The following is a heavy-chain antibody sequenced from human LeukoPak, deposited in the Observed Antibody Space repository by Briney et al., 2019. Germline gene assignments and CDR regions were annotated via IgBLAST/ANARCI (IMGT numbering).Heavy chain of an antibody. CDR3: AKDPQQWLVLPLDY. CDR1: GFTFSSYA. D-gene: IGHD6-19*01. CDR2: ISGSGGST. J-gene: IGHJ4*02. Sequence: GGSLRLSCAASGFTFSSYAMSWVRQAPGKGLEWVSAISGSGGSTYYADSVKGRFTISRDNSKNTLYLQMNSLRAEDTAVYYCAKDPQQWLVLPLDYWGQGTLVTVSS. V-gene: IGHV3-23*01.